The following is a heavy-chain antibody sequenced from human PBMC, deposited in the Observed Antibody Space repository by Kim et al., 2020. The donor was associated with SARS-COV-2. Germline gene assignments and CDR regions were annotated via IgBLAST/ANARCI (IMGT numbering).Heavy chain of an antibody. CDR3: ASHGYNSKFDY. D-gene: IGHD1-1*01. CDR1: GGSISSYY. J-gene: IGHJ4*02. Sequence: SETLSLTCTVSGGSISSYYWSWIRQPPGKGLEWIGYIYYSGSTNYNPSLKSRVTISVDTSKNQFSLKLSSVTAADTAVYYCASHGYNSKFDYWGQGTLVTVSS. V-gene: IGHV4-59*01. CDR2: IYYSGST.